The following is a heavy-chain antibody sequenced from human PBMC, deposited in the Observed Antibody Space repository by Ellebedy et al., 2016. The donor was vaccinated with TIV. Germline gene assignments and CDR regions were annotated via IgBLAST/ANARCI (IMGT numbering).Heavy chain of an antibody. Sequence: GSLRLSCAVYGGSFSVHYWSWIRQPPGKGPEWIGEIHQSGSTNYNPSLKSRFTVSVDASKNQISLNLRSVTAADTAVYYCAIQAFGELSDYFDYWGQGTLVTVSS. D-gene: IGHD3-16*02. V-gene: IGHV4-34*01. CDR3: AIQAFGELSDYFDY. CDR1: GGSFSVHY. CDR2: IHQSGST. J-gene: IGHJ4*02.